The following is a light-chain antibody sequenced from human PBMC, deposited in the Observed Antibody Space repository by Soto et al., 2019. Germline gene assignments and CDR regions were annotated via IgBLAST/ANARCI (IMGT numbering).Light chain of an antibody. V-gene: IGKV1-39*01. J-gene: IGKJ4*01. CDR3: QQTQSFPLT. CDR1: QNINSY. CDR2: SAS. Sequence: DIQMTQSPSSLSASVGDRVTITCRASQNINSYLNWYQQKPGKSPRLLIYSASNLQTGVPSGFSGSGSGTDFTLTISILQTEDFATYYCQQTQSFPLTFGGGTKVEI.